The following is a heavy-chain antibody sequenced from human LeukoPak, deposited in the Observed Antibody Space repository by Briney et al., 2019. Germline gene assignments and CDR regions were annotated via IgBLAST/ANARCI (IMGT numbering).Heavy chain of an antibody. D-gene: IGHD6-6*01. Sequence: SETLSLTCTVSGGSISNYYWSWTRQPPGKGLEWIGYIYYTGSTNYNPSLKSRVTISVDTSKNQFSLKLSSVTAADTAVYYCARAAPRLNWFDPWGQGTLVTVSS. CDR2: IYYTGST. CDR3: ARAAPRLNWFDP. J-gene: IGHJ5*02. CDR1: GGSISNYY. V-gene: IGHV4-59*08.